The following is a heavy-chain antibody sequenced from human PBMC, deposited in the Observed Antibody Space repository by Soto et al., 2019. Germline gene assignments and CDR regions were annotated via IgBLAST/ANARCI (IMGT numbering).Heavy chain of an antibody. CDR1: GFTFDDYA. Sequence: EVQLVESGGGLVQPGRSLRLSCAASGFTFDDYAMHWVRQAPGKGLEWVSGISWNSGSIGYADSVKGRFTISRDNAKNSLYLQMNSLRAEDTALYYCAKAHDREHAFDIWGQGTMVTVSS. J-gene: IGHJ3*02. CDR2: ISWNSGSI. D-gene: IGHD1-1*01. CDR3: AKAHDREHAFDI. V-gene: IGHV3-9*01.